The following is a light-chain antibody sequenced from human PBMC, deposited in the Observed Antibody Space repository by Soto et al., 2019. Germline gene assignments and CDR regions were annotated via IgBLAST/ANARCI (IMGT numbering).Light chain of an antibody. J-gene: IGLJ2*01. V-gene: IGLV2-23*01. CDR1: SSDVGFSKF. CDR2: EGA. CDR3: CSCATSGVV. Sequence: QSALTQPASVSASPGQSITVSCTATSSDVGFSKFVSWYQQHPGKAPQLLIYEGAKRPSGVSLRFSGSHSVNAASLTISDIHIEDEADYYCCSCATSGVVFGGGTKLTVL.